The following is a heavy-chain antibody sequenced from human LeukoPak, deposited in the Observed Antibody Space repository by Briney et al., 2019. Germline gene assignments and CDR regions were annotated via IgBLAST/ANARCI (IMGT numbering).Heavy chain of an antibody. Sequence: ASVQVSCKASGGTFSSYAISWVRQAPGQGLVWWGRIIPIFGIANYAQKFQGRVTITADKSTSTAYMELSSLRSEDTAVYCCASSDGAYDYVWGSYRPWLNWGQGTLVTVSS. CDR3: ASSDGAYDYVWGSYRPWLN. V-gene: IGHV1-69*04. CDR2: IIPIFGIA. CDR1: GGTFSSYA. D-gene: IGHD3-16*02. J-gene: IGHJ4*02.